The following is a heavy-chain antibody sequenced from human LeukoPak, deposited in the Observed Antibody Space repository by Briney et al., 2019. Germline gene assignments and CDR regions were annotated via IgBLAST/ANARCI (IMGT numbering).Heavy chain of an antibody. J-gene: IGHJ5*02. D-gene: IGHD3-3*01. CDR3: ATDITIFP. CDR2: INPSGGST. CDR1: GYTFTSYY. V-gene: IGHV1-46*01. Sequence: GASVKVSCKASGYTFTSYYMHWVRQAPGQGLEWMGIINPSGGSTIYAQKFQGRVTMTEDTSTDTAYMELSSLRSEDTAVYYCATDITIFPWGQGTLVTVSS.